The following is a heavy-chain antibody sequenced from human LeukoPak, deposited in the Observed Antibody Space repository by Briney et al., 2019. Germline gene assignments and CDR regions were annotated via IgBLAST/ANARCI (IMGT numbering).Heavy chain of an antibody. CDR2: IYYSGKTT. CDR3: ARVMGPARPFDY. CDR1: GYSFTSIGNTYD. Sequence: PSETLSLTCNVSGYSFTSIGNTYDWGWVRQSPGKGLEWIANIYYSGKTTYNNPSLKSRVTMSVDTSKTQFSLRLSSVTAADTAIYYCARVMGPARPFDYWGQGVQVTVSS. J-gene: IGHJ4*02. D-gene: IGHD6-25*01. V-gene: IGHV4-38-2*02.